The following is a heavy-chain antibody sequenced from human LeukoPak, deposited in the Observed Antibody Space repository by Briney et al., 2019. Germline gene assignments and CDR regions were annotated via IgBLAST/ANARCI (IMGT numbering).Heavy chain of an antibody. CDR3: ARDICGGDCYSGAFDI. CDR1: GFTFSSYS. D-gene: IGHD2-21*02. CDR2: ISSSSSYI. J-gene: IGHJ3*02. V-gene: IGHV3-21*01. Sequence: PGGSLRLACAASGFTFSSYSMNRVRHAPGKGLEWVSSISSSSSYIYYADSVKGRFTISRDNAKNPLYLQMNSLRAEDTAVYYCARDICGGDCYSGAFDIWGQGTMVTVSS.